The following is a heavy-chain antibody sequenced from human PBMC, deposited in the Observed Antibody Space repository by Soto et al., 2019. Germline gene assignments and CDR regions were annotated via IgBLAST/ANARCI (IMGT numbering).Heavy chain of an antibody. D-gene: IGHD4-17*01. V-gene: IGHV3-15*07. CDR1: GFTFSNAW. Sequence: GGSLSLSCAASGFTFSNAWMNWVRQAPGKGLEWVGRIKSKTDGGTTDYAAPVKGRFTISRDDSKNTLYLQMNSLKTEDTAVYYCTTSTVVTYRRGYYYGMDVWGQGTTVTVSS. J-gene: IGHJ6*02. CDR3: TTSTVVTYRRGYYYGMDV. CDR2: IKSKTDGGTT.